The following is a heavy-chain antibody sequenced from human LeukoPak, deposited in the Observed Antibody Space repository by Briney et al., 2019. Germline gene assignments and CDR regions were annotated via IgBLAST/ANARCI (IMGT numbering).Heavy chain of an antibody. CDR3: ARDGGYCSSTSCDNYYYYYGMDV. CDR2: INPNSGGT. D-gene: IGHD2-2*01. CDR1: GYTFTGYY. V-gene: IGHV1-2*06. J-gene: IGHJ6*02. Sequence: ASVKVSCKASGYTFTGYYMHWVRQAPGQGLEWMGRINPNSGGTNYAQKLQGRVTMTTDTSTSTAYMELRSLRSDDTAVYYSARDGGYCSSTSCDNYYYYYGMDVWGQGTTVTVSS.